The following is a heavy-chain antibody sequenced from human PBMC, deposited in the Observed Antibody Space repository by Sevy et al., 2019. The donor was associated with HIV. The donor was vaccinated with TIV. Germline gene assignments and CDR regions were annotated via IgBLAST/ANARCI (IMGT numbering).Heavy chain of an antibody. CDR2: MSYDGGNK. D-gene: IGHD6-19*01. Sequence: GGSLRLSCAVSGFTFSRYAMHWVRQAPGKGLEWVAVMSYDGGNKYYADSVKGRFTISRDNSKNTLFLQMNSLRAEDTAVYYCARESSGWYGVGYYGMDVWGQGTTVTVSS. CDR1: GFTFSRYA. V-gene: IGHV3-30-3*01. J-gene: IGHJ6*02. CDR3: ARESSGWYGVGYYGMDV.